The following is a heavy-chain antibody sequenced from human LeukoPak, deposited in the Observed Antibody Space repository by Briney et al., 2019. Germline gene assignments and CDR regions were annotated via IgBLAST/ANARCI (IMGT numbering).Heavy chain of an antibody. CDR3: ARVQWLVPGDY. D-gene: IGHD6-19*01. CDR2: ISSSSSYI. J-gene: IGHJ4*02. Sequence: GGSLRLSCAASGFTFSSYSMNWVRQAPGKGLEWVSSISSSSSYIYYADSVKGRFTISRDNAKNSLYLEMNSLRAEDTAVYYCARVQWLVPGDYWGQGTLVTVSS. V-gene: IGHV3-21*01. CDR1: GFTFSSYS.